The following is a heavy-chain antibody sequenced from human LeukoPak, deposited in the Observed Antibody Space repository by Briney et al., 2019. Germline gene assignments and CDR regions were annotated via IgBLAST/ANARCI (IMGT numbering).Heavy chain of an antibody. J-gene: IGHJ6*04. CDR2: ISWNGVVL. D-gene: IGHD1-26*01. V-gene: IGHV3-9*01. CDR1: GLIFEKYA. Sequence: GGSLRRSCTASGLIFEKYAMHWVRQAPGKGLYFDLGISWNGVVLAYVDSVKRRFTISRENADNSLYLQMSSLKVDDTALYYRARIAVPIPGRYHIDVWGKGITVTVFS. CDR3: ARIAVPIPGRYHIDV.